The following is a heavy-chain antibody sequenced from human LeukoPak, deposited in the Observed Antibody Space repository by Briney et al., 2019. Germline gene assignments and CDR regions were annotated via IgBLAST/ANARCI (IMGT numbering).Heavy chain of an antibody. CDR1: GDSISSYY. D-gene: IGHD4-17*01. CDR3: ASSSVTTSLGWFDP. Sequence: SETLSLTCTVSGDSISSYYWSWIRQPPGKGLEWIGYIYYSGSTKYNPSLKSRVTISIDTSKNQFSLKLSSVTAADTAVYYCASSSVTTSLGWFDPWGQGTLVIVSS. V-gene: IGHV4-59*01. CDR2: IYYSGST. J-gene: IGHJ5*02.